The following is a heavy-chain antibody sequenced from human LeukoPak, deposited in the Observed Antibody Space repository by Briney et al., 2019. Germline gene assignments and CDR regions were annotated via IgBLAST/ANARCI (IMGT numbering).Heavy chain of an antibody. J-gene: IGHJ4*02. CDR3: AGAEIAAAGTFDY. CDR1: GGSISSGDYY. D-gene: IGHD6-13*01. Sequence: NPSQTLSLTCTVSGGSISSGDYYWSWIRQPPGKGLEWIGYIYYSGSTYYNPSLKSRVTISVDTSKNQFSLELSAVTDADTAVYYCAGAEIAAAGTFDYWGQGTLVTVSS. V-gene: IGHV4-30-4*01. CDR2: IYYSGST.